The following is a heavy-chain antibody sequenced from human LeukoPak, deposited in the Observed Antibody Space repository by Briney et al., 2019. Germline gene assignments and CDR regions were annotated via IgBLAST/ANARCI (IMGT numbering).Heavy chain of an antibody. J-gene: IGHJ5*02. Sequence: PSETLSLTCTVSGASISSYYWSWIRQPPGKRLEWIGYIYYSGSANYNPSLKSRVTISVDTSKNQFSLKLSSVTAADTAVYYCASHVVEGFGVTEKTLNWFDPWGQGTLVTVSS. V-gene: IGHV4-59*01. CDR2: IYYSGSA. D-gene: IGHD3-10*01. CDR1: GASISSYY. CDR3: ASHVVEGFGVTEKTLNWFDP.